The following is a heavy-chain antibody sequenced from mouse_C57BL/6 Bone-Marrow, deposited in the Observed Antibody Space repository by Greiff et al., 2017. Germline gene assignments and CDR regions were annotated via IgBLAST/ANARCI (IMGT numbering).Heavy chain of an antibody. J-gene: IGHJ4*01. D-gene: IGHD1-1*01. V-gene: IGHV1-64*01. Sequence: QVQLQQPGAELVKPGASVKLSCKASGYTFTSYWMPWVKQRPGQGLEWIGIIHPNSGSTNYNEKFKSKATLTVDKSSSTAYMQLSSLTSEDSAVYDCARDYYGIYYYAMDYWGQGTSVTVSS. CDR1: GYTFTSYW. CDR3: ARDYYGIYYYAMDY. CDR2: IHPNSGST.